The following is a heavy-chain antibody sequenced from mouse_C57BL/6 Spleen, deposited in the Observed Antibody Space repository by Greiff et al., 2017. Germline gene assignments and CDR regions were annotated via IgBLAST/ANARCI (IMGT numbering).Heavy chain of an antibody. J-gene: IGHJ4*01. V-gene: IGHV10-1*01. Sequence: EVKLVESGGGLVQPKGSLKLSCAASGFSFNTYAMNWVRQAPGKGLEWVARIRSKSNNYATYYADSVKDRFTISRDDSESMLYLQMNNLKTEDTAMYYCVRPLFDGYYEGGAMDYWGQGTSVTVST. D-gene: IGHD2-3*01. CDR2: IRSKSNNYAT. CDR3: VRPLFDGYYEGGAMDY. CDR1: GFSFNTYA.